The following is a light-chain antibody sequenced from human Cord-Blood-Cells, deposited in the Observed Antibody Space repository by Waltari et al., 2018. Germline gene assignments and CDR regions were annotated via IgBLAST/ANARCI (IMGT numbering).Light chain of an antibody. J-gene: IGKJ1*01. CDR3: QQRSNWPPWT. CDR1: QSVSSY. V-gene: IGKV3-11*01. Sequence: EIVLTQPPATLSLSPGERATISCRDSQSVSSYFAWYQQKPGQAPRLLIYDASNRSTGIPARFSGSGSGTDFTLTISSLEPEDFAVYYCQQRSNWPPWTFGQGTKVEIK. CDR2: DAS.